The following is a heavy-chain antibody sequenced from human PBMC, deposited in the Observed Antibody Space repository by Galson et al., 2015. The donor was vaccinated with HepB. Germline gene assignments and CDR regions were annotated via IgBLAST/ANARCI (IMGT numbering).Heavy chain of an antibody. D-gene: IGHD2-21*02. V-gene: IGHV4-34*01. CDR3: ARGPVTYYYSYYYMDV. CDR2: INHSGST. Sequence: SETLSLTCAVYGGSFSGYYWSWIRQPPGKGLEWIGEINHSGSTNYNPSLKSRVTISVDTSKNQFSLKLKSVTAADTAVYYCARGPVTYYYSYYYMDVWGKGTPVTVSS. CDR1: GGSFSGYY. J-gene: IGHJ6*03.